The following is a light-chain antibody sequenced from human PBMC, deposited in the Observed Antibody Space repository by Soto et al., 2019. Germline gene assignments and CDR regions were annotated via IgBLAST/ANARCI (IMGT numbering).Light chain of an antibody. Sequence: DIHMTQSPSSLSASVGDRFTITCRASQSISSYLXCYQQKPGKAPKLLIYSASSLQSGVPSRFSGSGSGTDFTLTISSLQTEDVANYYCQQTYSTHRTFGQGTKVYI. CDR1: QSISSY. J-gene: IGKJ1*01. V-gene: IGKV1-39*01. CDR3: QQTYSTHRT. CDR2: SAS.